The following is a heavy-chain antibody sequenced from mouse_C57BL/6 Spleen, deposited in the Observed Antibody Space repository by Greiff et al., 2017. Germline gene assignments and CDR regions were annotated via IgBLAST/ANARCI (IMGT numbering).Heavy chain of an antibody. CDR1: GYTFTSYW. CDR3: ARRNGNYDYAMDY. CDR2: IYPSDSET. J-gene: IGHJ4*01. Sequence: QVQLKQPGAELVRPGSSVKLSCKASGYTFTSYWMDWVKQRPGQGLEWIGNIYPSDSETHYNQKFKDKATLTVDKSSSTAYMQLSSLTSEDSAVYYCARRNGNYDYAMDYWGQGTSVTVSS. D-gene: IGHD2-1*01. V-gene: IGHV1-61*01.